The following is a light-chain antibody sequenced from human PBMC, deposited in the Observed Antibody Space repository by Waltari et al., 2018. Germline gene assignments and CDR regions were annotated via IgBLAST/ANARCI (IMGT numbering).Light chain of an antibody. CDR1: QAISSA. Sequence: AVQLTQSPSSLSASVGDRVTITCRASQAISSALAWYQQEPGKAPNLLIYGASNLESGVPSRFSGSGSGTHFTLTIRSLQPADFATYYCQQLHSYPVTFGGGTKVEIK. V-gene: IGKV1-13*02. J-gene: IGKJ4*01. CDR2: GAS. CDR3: QQLHSYPVT.